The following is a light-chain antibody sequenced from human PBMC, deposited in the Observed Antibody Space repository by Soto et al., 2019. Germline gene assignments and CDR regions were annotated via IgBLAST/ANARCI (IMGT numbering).Light chain of an antibody. J-gene: IGLJ2*01. Sequence: QSVLTQPPSASGSPGQSVTISCTGTTSDIGGFNYVSWYQQYPGEAPKLLVYEVSNRPSGISNRFSGSKSGNTASLTISGLQAEDEADYYCGSYSSSATLVFGGGTQLTVL. CDR3: GSYSSSATLV. CDR1: TSDIGGFNY. V-gene: IGLV2-14*01. CDR2: EVS.